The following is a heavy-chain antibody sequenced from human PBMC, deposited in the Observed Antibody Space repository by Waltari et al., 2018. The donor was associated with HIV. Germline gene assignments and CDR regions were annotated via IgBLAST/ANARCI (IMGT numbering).Heavy chain of an antibody. Sequence: VQLVESGGALVTPGGSLKISCAVSGITFKNAWLSWVRQAPGKGLQWLGHIISKTYGGATDYAAPLSGRFAISTDDFNNTMFLEMKTLKVDDTAVYYCTTFEMGTTRNFWGQGTLVTVSS. CDR3: TTFEMGTTRNF. CDR2: IISKTYGGAT. D-gene: IGHD1-26*01. V-gene: IGHV3-15*02. J-gene: IGHJ4*02. CDR1: GITFKNAW.